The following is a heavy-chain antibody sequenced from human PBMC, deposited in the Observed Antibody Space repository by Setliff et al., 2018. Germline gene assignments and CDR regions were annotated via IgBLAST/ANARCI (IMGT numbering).Heavy chain of an antibody. CDR3: ASRATYYNFWSGYYLY. Sequence: SETLSLTCTVSGGSISSSSYYWGWIRQPPGKGLEWIGSTYYSGSTYYNPSLKSRVTISVDTSKNQFSLKLSSVTAADTAVYYCASRATYYNFWSGYYLYWGQGTLVTVSS. CDR1: GGSISSSSYY. D-gene: IGHD3-3*01. J-gene: IGHJ4*02. CDR2: TYYSGST. V-gene: IGHV4-39*07.